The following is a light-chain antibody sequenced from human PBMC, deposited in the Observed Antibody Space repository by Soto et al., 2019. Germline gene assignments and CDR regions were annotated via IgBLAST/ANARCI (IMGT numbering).Light chain of an antibody. V-gene: IGKV3-20*01. Sequence: EIVLTQSPGTLSLSPWERATLSCRASQSVSSSYLAWYQQKPGQAPRLLIYGASSRATGIPDRCSGRGSGTDFTLTISRLEPEDFAVYYCQQYGSSRTFGQGTKVDIK. CDR3: QQYGSSRT. CDR2: GAS. J-gene: IGKJ1*01. CDR1: QSVSSSY.